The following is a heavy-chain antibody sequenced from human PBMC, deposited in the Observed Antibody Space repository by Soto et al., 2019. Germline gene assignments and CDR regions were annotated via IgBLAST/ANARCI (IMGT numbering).Heavy chain of an antibody. Sequence: ASVKVSCKASGGTFSSYAISWVRQAPGQGLEWMGGIIPIFGTANYAQKFQGRVTITADESTSTAYMELSSLRSEDTAVYYCARGSGYNPYYYGMDVWGQGTTVTVSS. CDR1: GGTFSSYA. D-gene: IGHD1-20*01. CDR2: IIPIFGTA. J-gene: IGHJ6*02. V-gene: IGHV1-69*13. CDR3: ARGSGYNPYYYGMDV.